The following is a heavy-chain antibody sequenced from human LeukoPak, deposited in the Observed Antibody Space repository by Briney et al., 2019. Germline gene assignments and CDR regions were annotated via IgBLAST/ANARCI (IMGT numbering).Heavy chain of an antibody. CDR1: GYTFTSYG. J-gene: IGHJ5*02. V-gene: IGHV1-18*04. CDR2: ISAYNGNT. Sequence: ASVKVSCKASGYTFTSYGISWVRRAPGQGLEWMGWISAYNGNTNYAQKLQGRVTMTTDTSTSTAYMELRSLRSDDTAVYYCARDPVAGPLGSWFDPWGQGTLVTVSS. CDR3: ARDPVAGPLGSWFDP. D-gene: IGHD6-19*01.